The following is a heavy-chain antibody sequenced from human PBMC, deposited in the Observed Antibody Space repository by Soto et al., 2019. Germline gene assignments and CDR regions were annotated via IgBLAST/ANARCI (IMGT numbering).Heavy chain of an antibody. D-gene: IGHD2-15*01. CDR2: IYHSGST. J-gene: IGHJ4*02. V-gene: IGHV4-4*02. CDR1: SGPISSSNW. Sequence: QVQLQESGPGLVKPSGTLSLTCAVSSGPISSSNWWSWVRQPPGKGLEWIGEIYHSGSTNYNPSRKSRVTRSVDKSKNQFSLKLSAGTAAYTGVYYCARGRYCSGGSWYRDFDYWGQGTLVTVSS. CDR3: ARGRYCSGGSWYRDFDY.